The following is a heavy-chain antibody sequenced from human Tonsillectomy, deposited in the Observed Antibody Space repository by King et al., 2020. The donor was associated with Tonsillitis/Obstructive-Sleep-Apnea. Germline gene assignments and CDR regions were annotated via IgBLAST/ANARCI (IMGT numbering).Heavy chain of an antibody. V-gene: IGHV5-51*01. D-gene: IGHD2-2*01. CDR3: ARALPGYCSSTSCSFDY. Sequence: VQLVQSGAEVKKPGESLMISCEGSGYSFTSYWSAWVRQMPGKGLEWMGIIYPGDSDTRYSPSFQGQVTISVDKSISTAYLQWSSLKASDTAMYYCARALPGYCSSTSCSFDYWGQGTLVTVSS. CDR2: IYPGDSDT. J-gene: IGHJ4*02. CDR1: GYSFTSYW.